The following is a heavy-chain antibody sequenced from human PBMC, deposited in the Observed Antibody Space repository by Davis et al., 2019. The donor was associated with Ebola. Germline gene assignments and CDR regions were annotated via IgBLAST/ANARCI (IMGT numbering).Heavy chain of an antibody. D-gene: IGHD1-14*01. V-gene: IGHV3-23*01. CDR3: TRERNAGSSWYFDL. J-gene: IGHJ2*01. CDR1: GFPFTTYT. Sequence: GESLKISCAASGFPFTTYTMNWVRQAPGKGLEWVSGISGSGDRAFNGGRDITYYADSVKGRFTVSRDDFKNTVFLQMKSLSTEDTALYYCTRERNAGSSWYFDLWGRGTLVTVSS. CDR2: ISGSGDRAFNGGRDIT.